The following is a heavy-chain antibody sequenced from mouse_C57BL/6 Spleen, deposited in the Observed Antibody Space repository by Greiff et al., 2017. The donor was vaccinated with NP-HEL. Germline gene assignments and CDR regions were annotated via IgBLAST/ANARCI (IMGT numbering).Heavy chain of an antibody. CDR1: GYTFTSYW. CDR3: ARGTYYSNYGIYAMDY. CDR2: INPSSGYT. Sequence: QVHVKQSGAELAKPGASVKLSCKASGYTFTSYWMHWVKQRPGQGLEWIGYINPSSGYTKYNQKFKDKATLTADKSSSTAYMQLSSLTYEDSAVYYCARGTYYSNYGIYAMDYWGQGTSVTVSS. D-gene: IGHD2-5*01. J-gene: IGHJ4*01. V-gene: IGHV1-7*01.